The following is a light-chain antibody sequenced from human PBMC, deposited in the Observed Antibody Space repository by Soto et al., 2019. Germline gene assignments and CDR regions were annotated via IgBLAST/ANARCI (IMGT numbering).Light chain of an antibody. CDR2: NVS. CDR1: QSLVHNDGNTY. V-gene: IGKV2-24*01. J-gene: IGKJ1*01. Sequence: DIVMTQTPLSSPVTLGQAASISCRSIQSLVHNDGNTYLSWFQQRPGQPPRLLIYNVSDRFSGVPDRFSGSGAGTDFTLTISRVEAEDVGVYYCMQATQYHWTFDQGTKVDIK. CDR3: MQATQYHWT.